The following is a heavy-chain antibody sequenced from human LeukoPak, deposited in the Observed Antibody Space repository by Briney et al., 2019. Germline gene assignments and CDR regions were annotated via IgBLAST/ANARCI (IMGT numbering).Heavy chain of an antibody. V-gene: IGHV4-31*03. CDR2: IYYSGST. CDR3: ARAPVLRFLEPGAFDI. J-gene: IGHJ3*02. D-gene: IGHD3-3*01. CDR1: GGSISSGGCY. Sequence: PSETLSLTCTVSGGSISSGGCYWSWIRQHPGKGLEWIGYIYYSGSTYYNPSLKSRVTISVDTSKNQFSLKLSSVTAADTAVYYCARAPVLRFLEPGAFDIWGQGTMVTVSS.